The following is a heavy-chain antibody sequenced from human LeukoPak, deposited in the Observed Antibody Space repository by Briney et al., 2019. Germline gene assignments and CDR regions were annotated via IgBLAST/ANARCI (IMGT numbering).Heavy chain of an antibody. Sequence: KPSETLSLTCTVSGGSISSGSYYWSWIRQPAGKGLEWIGRIYTSGSTNYNPSLKSRVTISVDTSKNQFSLKLSSVTAADTAVYYCARAGCSSTSCTFDYWGQGTLVTVSS. CDR1: GGSISSGSYY. V-gene: IGHV4-61*02. D-gene: IGHD2-2*01. J-gene: IGHJ4*02. CDR2: IYTSGST. CDR3: ARAGCSSTSCTFDY.